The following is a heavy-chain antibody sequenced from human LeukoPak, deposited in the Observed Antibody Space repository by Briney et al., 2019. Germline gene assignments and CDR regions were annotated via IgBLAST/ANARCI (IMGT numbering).Heavy chain of an antibody. Sequence: GGSLRLSCAASGFRFSDFTMTWVRQAPGKGPEWVSAIGGRGGSTYYADSLGGRFTISRDNSKDMVYPQMNSLKVEDTATYYCGKEGGAWGQGTKVTVSS. V-gene: IGHV3-23*01. J-gene: IGHJ5*02. D-gene: IGHD3-16*01. CDR1: GFRFSDFT. CDR2: IGGRGGST. CDR3: GKEGGA.